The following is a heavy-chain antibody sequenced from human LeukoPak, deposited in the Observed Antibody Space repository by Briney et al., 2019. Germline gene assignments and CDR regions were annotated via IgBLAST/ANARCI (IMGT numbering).Heavy chain of an antibody. CDR1: GGSISSYY. D-gene: IGHD5-18*01. V-gene: IGHV4-4*07. J-gene: IGHJ6*03. CDR2: IYTSGST. Sequence: PSVTLSLTCTVSGGSISSYYWSWLRQPAGKGLEWIGRIYTSGSTNDNPSLKSRVTMSVDTSKNQFSLKLSSVTAADTAVYYCARVLAMGYMDVWRKGPADTVSS. CDR3: ARVLAMGYMDV.